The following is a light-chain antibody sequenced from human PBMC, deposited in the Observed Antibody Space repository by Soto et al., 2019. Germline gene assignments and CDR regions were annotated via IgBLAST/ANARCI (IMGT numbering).Light chain of an antibody. CDR1: QSINSN. J-gene: IGKJ1*01. Sequence: EIVMAQSTATLSVSPGERATLSCRASQSINSNLAWNQQMPGQAPRLLIYGASTRATGIPARFSGSGSGTEFTLTISSLQSEDFAVYSCQQYNNWPRTFGQGTKVEIK. CDR2: GAS. CDR3: QQYNNWPRT. V-gene: IGKV3-15*01.